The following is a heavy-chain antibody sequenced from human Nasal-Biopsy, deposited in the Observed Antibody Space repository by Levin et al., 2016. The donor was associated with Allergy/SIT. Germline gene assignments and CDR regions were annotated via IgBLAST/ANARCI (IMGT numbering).Heavy chain of an antibody. D-gene: IGHD3-10*01. Sequence: GSLRLSCTVSGDSISDSYCSWIRQPPGKGLEWIGYVHYSGITNYHPSLKGRVTISVDTSKNQFSLKLNSVTAADTAVYYCARLTYYAAGSFMDVWGQGTSVTVSS. CDR1: GDSISDSY. V-gene: IGHV4-59*08. CDR3: ARLTYYAAGSFMDV. J-gene: IGHJ6*02. CDR2: VHYSGIT.